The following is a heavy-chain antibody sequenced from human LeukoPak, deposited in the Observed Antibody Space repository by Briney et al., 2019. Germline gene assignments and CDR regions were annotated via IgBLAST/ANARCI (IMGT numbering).Heavy chain of an antibody. D-gene: IGHD1-1*01. CDR2: ISGSGGST. Sequence: PGGSLRLSCAASGVTLSSYAMSWARQAPGKGLEWVSTISGSGGSTYYTDSVKGRFTISRDNSKNTLYLQMNSLRAEDTAVYYCAKVGPKKTGFSPDYWGQGTLVTVSS. CDR3: AKVGPKKTGFSPDY. J-gene: IGHJ4*02. CDR1: GVTLSSYA. V-gene: IGHV3-23*01.